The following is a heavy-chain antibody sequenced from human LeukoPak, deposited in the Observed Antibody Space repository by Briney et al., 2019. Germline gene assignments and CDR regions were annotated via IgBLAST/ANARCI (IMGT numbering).Heavy chain of an antibody. V-gene: IGHV4-38-2*01. CDR2: IYHSGST. J-gene: IGHJ3*02. CDR1: GYSISSGYY. D-gene: IGHD1-7*01. CDR3: ASLSGTTLSDAFDI. Sequence: PSETLSLTCAVSGYSISSGYYWGWIRQPPGKGLEWIGSIYHSGSTYYNPSLKSRVTISVDTSKNQFSLKLSSVPAADTAVYYCASLSGTTLSDAFDIWGQGTMVTVSS.